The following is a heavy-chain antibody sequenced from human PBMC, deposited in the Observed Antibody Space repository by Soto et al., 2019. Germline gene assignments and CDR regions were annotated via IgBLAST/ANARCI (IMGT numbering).Heavy chain of an antibody. Sequence: DVQLVESGGGLVQPGGSLSVSCAASGFTLGSHRIHWVRQPPGKGLEWVSRIDTDGGGTSYADSVKGRFTISTDNAKNTVYLQMNGLRAEDTAVYYCATVFDLWGQVTLVTVSS. J-gene: IGHJ5*02. CDR1: GFTLGSHR. CDR2: IDTDGGGT. V-gene: IGHV3-74*01. CDR3: ATVFDL.